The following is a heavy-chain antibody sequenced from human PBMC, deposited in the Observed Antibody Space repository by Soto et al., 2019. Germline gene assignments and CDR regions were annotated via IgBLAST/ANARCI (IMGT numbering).Heavy chain of an antibody. V-gene: IGHV4-4*02. Sequence: QVQLQESGPGLVKPSGTLSLTCAVSGGSISSSNWWSWVRQPPGKGLEWIGEIYHSGSTNYNPSLKSRVTISXXKXKXXFSLKLSSVTAADTAVYYCAGCGYSSSWYGVGTACWGQGTLVTVSS. J-gene: IGHJ4*02. CDR2: IYHSGST. CDR1: GGSISSSNW. CDR3: AGCGYSSSWYGVGTAC. D-gene: IGHD6-13*01.